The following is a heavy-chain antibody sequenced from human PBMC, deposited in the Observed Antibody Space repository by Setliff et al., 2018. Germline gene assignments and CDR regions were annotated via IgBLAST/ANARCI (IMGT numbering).Heavy chain of an antibody. CDR1: GFSFRTYA. J-gene: IGHJ3*02. V-gene: IGHV3-23*01. CDR3: AKEKSSSTWYTLDAFDI. CDR2: ITIDDAYS. D-gene: IGHD6-13*01. Sequence: GGSLRLSCAASGFSFRTYAMSWVRQAPGKGLEWVSTITIDDAYSYYADSVKGRFTISRDNSQNTLYLQMNSLRAEDTAVYYCAKEKSSSTWYTLDAFDIWGQGKWSPSPQ.